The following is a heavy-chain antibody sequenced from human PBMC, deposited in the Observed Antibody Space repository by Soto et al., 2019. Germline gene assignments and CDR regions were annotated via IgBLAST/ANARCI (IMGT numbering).Heavy chain of an antibody. CDR1: GYTFTSYV. Sequence: ASVKVSCKASGYTFTSYVISWVRQAPGQGLEWMGWISAYNGNTNYAQKLQGRVTMTTDTSTSTAYMELRSLRSDDTAVYYCARGSEDWYNWNYVDYWGQGTLVTVSS. V-gene: IGHV1-18*01. D-gene: IGHD1-20*01. J-gene: IGHJ4*02. CDR3: ARGSEDWYNWNYVDY. CDR2: ISAYNGNT.